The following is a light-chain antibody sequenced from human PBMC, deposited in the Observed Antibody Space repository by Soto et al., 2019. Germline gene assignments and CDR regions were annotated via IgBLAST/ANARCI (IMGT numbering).Light chain of an antibody. Sequence: EIVLTQSPATLSLSPGERATLSCRASQSVSRYLAWYQQKPGLAPRLLIYDASNRATGIPARFSGSGSGTDFTLTISSLEPEDFAFYYCQQRRDWPLTFGGGTKVEIK. CDR3: QQRRDWPLT. CDR1: QSVSRY. J-gene: IGKJ4*01. CDR2: DAS. V-gene: IGKV3-11*01.